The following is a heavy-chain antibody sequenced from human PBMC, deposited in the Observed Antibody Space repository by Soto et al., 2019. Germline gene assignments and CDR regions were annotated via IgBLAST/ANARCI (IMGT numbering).Heavy chain of an antibody. D-gene: IGHD6-13*01. Sequence: PSETLSLTCAVYGGSFSGYYWSWIRQPPGKGLEWIGEINHSGSTNYNPSLKSRVTISVDTSKNQFSLKLSSVTAADTAVYYCARDPGIAAAVHSDYWGQGTLVTVSS. J-gene: IGHJ4*02. CDR2: INHSGST. CDR1: GGSFSGYY. V-gene: IGHV4-34*01. CDR3: ARDPGIAAAVHSDY.